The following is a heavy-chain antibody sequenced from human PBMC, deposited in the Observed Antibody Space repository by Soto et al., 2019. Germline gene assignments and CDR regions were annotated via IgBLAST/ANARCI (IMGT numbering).Heavy chain of an antibody. Sequence: QVHLVQSGAEVKTPGASAMISCQASGDTFTNYYIHWVRQAPGQGLEWMGIISPRDGRTYYAQRFQGRRTVTRDASTATVFMDLSSLRSDDTAVYFCARALTEFDRWGPGTLVTVSS. J-gene: IGHJ4*02. CDR1: GDTFTNYY. CDR2: ISPRDGRT. V-gene: IGHV1-46*01. D-gene: IGHD7-27*01. CDR3: ARALTEFDR.